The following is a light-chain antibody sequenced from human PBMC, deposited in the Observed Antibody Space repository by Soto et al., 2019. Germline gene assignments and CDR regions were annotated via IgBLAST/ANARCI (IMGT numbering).Light chain of an antibody. J-gene: IGKJ1*01. CDR3: QHYGSSPWT. Sequence: EIVLTQSPGTLSLSPGERATLSCRASQSVSSNYLAWYQQKPGQAPRLLIYGASSRATGIPDRFSGSGSGTDFTLTISVLEPEDFAVYYCQHYGSSPWTFGQGTKVEIK. CDR1: QSVSSNY. V-gene: IGKV3-20*01. CDR2: GAS.